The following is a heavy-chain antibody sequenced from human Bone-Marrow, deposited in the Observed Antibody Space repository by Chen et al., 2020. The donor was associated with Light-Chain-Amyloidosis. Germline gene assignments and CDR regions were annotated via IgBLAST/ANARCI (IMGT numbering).Heavy chain of an antibody. CDR1: GFNFSSFG. V-gene: IGHV3-23*04. CDR3: TRKGCCFDF. Sequence: EVQLVESGGGLVQPGGSLRLSCATSGFNFSSFGMSWVRQAPGKGPEWVSTVSGSAVSTYYAGAVKGRFIISRGNSKTSLYLQMNSLRAGDTAVYFCTRKGCCFDFCGQGSLVTVSS. CDR2: VSGSAVST. D-gene: IGHD2-8*01. J-gene: IGHJ4*02.